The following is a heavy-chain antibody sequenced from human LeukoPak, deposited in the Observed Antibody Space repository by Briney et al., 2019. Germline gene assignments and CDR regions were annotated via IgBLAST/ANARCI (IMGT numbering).Heavy chain of an antibody. CDR2: ISYDGSNK. Sequence: GGSLRLSCAASGFTFSSYAMSWVRQAPGKGLEWVAVISYDGSNKYYADSVKGRFTISRDNSKNTLYLQMNSLRAEDTAVYYCARETGSAVGSTDFDYWGQGTLVTVSS. J-gene: IGHJ4*02. CDR3: ARETGSAVGSTDFDY. D-gene: IGHD4-17*01. V-gene: IGHV3-30-3*01. CDR1: GFTFSSYA.